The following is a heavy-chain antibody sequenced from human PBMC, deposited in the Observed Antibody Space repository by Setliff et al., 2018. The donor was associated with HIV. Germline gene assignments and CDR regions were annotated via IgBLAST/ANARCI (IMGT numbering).Heavy chain of an antibody. CDR3: ARDRDSSGLGADP. CDR2: MKPTGHET. CDR1: GYTFTNHR. J-gene: IGHJ5*02. D-gene: IGHD3-22*01. Sequence: GASVKVSCKASGYTFTNHRIHWVRQAPGQGLEWMGVMKPTGHETIYAQNFQGRLTMTSDTYRSTAYMELRSLRSDDTAVYYCARDRDSSGLGADPWGQGTLVTVSS. V-gene: IGHV1-46*01.